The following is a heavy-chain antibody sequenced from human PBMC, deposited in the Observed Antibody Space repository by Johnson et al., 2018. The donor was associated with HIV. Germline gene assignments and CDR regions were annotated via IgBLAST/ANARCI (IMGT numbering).Heavy chain of an antibody. J-gene: IGHJ3*02. CDR3: ARGGEDAFDI. Sequence: QVQLVESGGGLVKPGGSLRISCAASGFTFSDLYMNWIRHVPGKGLEWISHISSSGNSIYYADSVKGRFTISRDNAKNSLFLQMNSLRAGDTAVYYCARGGEDAFDIWGQGTMVTVSS. V-gene: IGHV3-11*04. CDR1: GFTFSDLY. CDR2: ISSSGNSI. D-gene: IGHD3-16*01.